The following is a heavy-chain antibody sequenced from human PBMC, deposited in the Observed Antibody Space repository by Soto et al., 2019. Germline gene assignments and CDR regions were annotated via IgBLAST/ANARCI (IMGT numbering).Heavy chain of an antibody. CDR2: IYYSGST. Sequence: QVQLQESGPGLVKPSETLSLTCTVSGGSISSYYWSWIRQPPGKGLEWIGYIYYSGSTNYNPSLKSRVTISVDTSKNQFSLKLSSVTAADTAVYYCARHRPGGYSYGYVDYWGQGTLVTVSS. CDR1: GGSISSYY. V-gene: IGHV4-59*01. CDR3: ARHRPGGYSYGYVDY. D-gene: IGHD5-18*01. J-gene: IGHJ4*02.